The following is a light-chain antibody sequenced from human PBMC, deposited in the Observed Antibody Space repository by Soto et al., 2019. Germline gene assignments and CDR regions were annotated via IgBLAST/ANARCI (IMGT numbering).Light chain of an antibody. V-gene: IGKV3D-15*01. CDR1: QYINTR. CDR3: QQYNNWPPIT. J-gene: IGKJ5*01. CDR2: GAS. Sequence: EIVLTQSPATLSSFPGDRVTLSCRASQYINTRLAWYQHRPGQAPRLLIYGASTRATGIPARFSGSGSGTEFHLRISSLQYEDSEAYYCQQYNNWPPITFGKGTRLEIK.